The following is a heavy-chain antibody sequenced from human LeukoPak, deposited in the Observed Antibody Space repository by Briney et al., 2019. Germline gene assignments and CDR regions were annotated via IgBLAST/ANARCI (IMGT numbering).Heavy chain of an antibody. CDR1: GFTFSSYS. CDR3: LFPGPEGYSSSWYPKNYYYYGMDV. Sequence: GGSLRLSCAASGFTFSSYSMNWVRQAPGKGLEWVSSISSSSSYIYYADSVKGRFTISRDNAKNSLYLQMNSLRAEDTAVYYCLFPGPEGYSSSWYPKNYYYYGMDVWGQGTTVTVSS. D-gene: IGHD6-13*01. V-gene: IGHV3-21*01. CDR2: ISSSSSYI. J-gene: IGHJ6*02.